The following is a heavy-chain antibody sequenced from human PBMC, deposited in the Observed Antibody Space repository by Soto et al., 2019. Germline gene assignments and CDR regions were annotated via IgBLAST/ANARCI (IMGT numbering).Heavy chain of an antibody. J-gene: IGHJ4*02. CDR2: ISYDGSNK. CDR1: GFTFSSYA. V-gene: IGHV3-30-3*01. D-gene: IGHD4-17*01. CDR3: ARVPYGDYGPFDY. Sequence: VQLVESGGGVVQPGRSLRLSCAASGFTFSSYAMHWVRQAPGKGLEWVAVISYDGSNKYYADSVKGRFTISRDNSKNTLYLQMNSLRAEDTAVYYCARVPYGDYGPFDYWGQGTLVTVSS.